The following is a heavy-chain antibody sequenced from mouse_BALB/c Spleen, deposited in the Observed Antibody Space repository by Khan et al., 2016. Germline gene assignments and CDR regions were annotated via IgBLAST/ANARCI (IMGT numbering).Heavy chain of an antibody. D-gene: IGHD1-1*01. J-gene: IGHJ4*01. CDR2: ITYSGNT. V-gene: IGHV3-2*02. Sequence: EVQLVESGPGLVKPSQSLSLTCTVTGYSITSDYAWNWIRQFPGNKLEWMVYITYSGNTRFNPSLKSRIFINRDTTKTQFFLLLNSVNTEHTGTYYCASWIRNTMDDWGQGTLVTVAS. CDR3: ASWIRNTMDD. CDR1: GYSITSDYA.